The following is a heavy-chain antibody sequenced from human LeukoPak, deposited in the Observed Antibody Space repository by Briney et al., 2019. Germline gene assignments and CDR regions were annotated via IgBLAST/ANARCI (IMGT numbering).Heavy chain of an antibody. V-gene: IGHV1-2*06. CDR1: GYTFTGYY. CDR3: ARGKPIAYYYDSSGQRGDY. J-gene: IGHJ4*02. CDR2: INPNSGGT. D-gene: IGHD3-22*01. Sequence: ASVKVSCKASGYTFTGYYMHWVRQAPGQGLEWMGRINPNSGGTNYAQKFQGRVTMTRDTYISTAYMELSRLRSDDTAVYYCARGKPIAYYYDSSGQRGDYWGQGTLVTVSS.